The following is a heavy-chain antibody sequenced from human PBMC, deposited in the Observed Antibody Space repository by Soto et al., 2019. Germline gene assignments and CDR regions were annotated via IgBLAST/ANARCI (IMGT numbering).Heavy chain of an antibody. CDR2: IYYSGST. CDR1: GGSISSGGYY. D-gene: IGHD3-10*01. Sequence: QVQLQESGPGLVKPSQTLSLTCTVSGGSISSGGYYWSWIRQHPGKGLEWIGYIYYSGSTYYNPSLKSRVTISADTSKNQFSLKLSSVTAAATAVYYCARETVIIANFFASWGQGTLVTVSS. J-gene: IGHJ4*02. CDR3: ARETVIIANFFAS. V-gene: IGHV4-31*03.